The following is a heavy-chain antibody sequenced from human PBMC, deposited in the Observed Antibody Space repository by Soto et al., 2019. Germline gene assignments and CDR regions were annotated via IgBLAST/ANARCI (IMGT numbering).Heavy chain of an antibody. CDR3: ARDPRPEITIPDYYYHYYMDV. CDR1: GFTFSSYS. J-gene: IGHJ6*03. V-gene: IGHV3-21*01. D-gene: IGHD3-3*01. Sequence: GGSLRLSCAASGFTFSSYSMNWVRQAPGKGLEWVSSISSSSSYIYYADSVKCRFTISRDNAKNSLYLKMNSLRAEDTAVYYCARDPRPEITIPDYYYHYYMDVWGKGTTVTVSS. CDR2: ISSSSSYI.